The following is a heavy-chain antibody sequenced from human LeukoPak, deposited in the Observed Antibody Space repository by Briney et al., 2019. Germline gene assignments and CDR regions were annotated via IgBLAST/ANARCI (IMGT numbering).Heavy chain of an antibody. CDR1: GFTFSSYS. D-gene: IGHD2-15*01. Sequence: GGSLRLSCAASGFTFSSYSMNWVRQAPGKWLEWVSYISTSSGTIYYADSVKGRFTNSRDNAKNSLYLQMNSLRAEDTAVYYCAKYAGSSALDYWGQGTLVTVSS. V-gene: IGHV3-48*04. CDR3: AKYAGSSALDY. J-gene: IGHJ4*02. CDR2: ISTSSGTI.